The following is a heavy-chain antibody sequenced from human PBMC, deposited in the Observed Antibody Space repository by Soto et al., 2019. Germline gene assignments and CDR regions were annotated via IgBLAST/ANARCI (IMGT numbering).Heavy chain of an antibody. CDR1: GFSLTTSGVA. V-gene: IGHV2-5*02. CDR2: IYWDDDK. D-gene: IGHD3-10*01. Sequence: QITLKESGPMLVKPTQTLTLTCTFSGFSLTTSGVAVTWIRQPPGQALEWLALIYWDDDKRYSPSLKSRLTITPDTSKNQVVLTMTNMDAVDTDTYSCAHIAGVRLLLINTYYYYGFDVWGQGTTVTVSS. J-gene: IGHJ6*02. CDR3: AHIAGVRLLLINTYYYYGFDV.